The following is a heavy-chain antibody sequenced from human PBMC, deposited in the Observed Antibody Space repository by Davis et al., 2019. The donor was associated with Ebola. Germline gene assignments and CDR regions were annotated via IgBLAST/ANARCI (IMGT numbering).Heavy chain of an antibody. CDR3: ARDVLRYSFDL. CDR2: IYYSGST. J-gene: IGHJ2*01. Sequence: PSETLSLTCTVSGRSISSYYWSWIRQPPGKGLEWIGYIYYSGSTNYNPSLKSRVTIPVDTSKSQSSLKLSSVTAADTAVYYCARDVLRYSFDLWGRGTLVTVSS. CDR1: GRSISSYY. D-gene: IGHD3-9*01. V-gene: IGHV4-59*12.